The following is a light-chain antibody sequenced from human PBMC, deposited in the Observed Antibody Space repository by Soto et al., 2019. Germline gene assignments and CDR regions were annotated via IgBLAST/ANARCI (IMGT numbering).Light chain of an antibody. V-gene: IGLV2-14*01. J-gene: IGLJ3*02. CDR3: SSYTTRSTQV. CDR2: EVS. Sequence: QSALTQPASVSGSPGQSITISCTGTSSDIGYYNYVSWYRQHPGKAPKLMIYEVSNRPSGVSYRFSGSKSGNTASLAISGLQAEDEADYYCSSYTTRSTQVFGGGTKLTVL. CDR1: SSDIGYYNY.